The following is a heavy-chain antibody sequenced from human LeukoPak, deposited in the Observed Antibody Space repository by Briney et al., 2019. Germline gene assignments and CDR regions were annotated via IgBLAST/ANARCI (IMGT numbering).Heavy chain of an antibody. V-gene: IGHV4-30-2*01. CDR2: IYHSGST. CDR3: ARGRNWDWYFDL. J-gene: IGHJ2*01. Sequence: SETLSLTCAVSGGSISSGGYSWSWIRQPPGKGLEWIGCIYHSGSTYYNPSLKSRVTISVDRSKNQFSLKLSSVTAADTAVYYCARGRNWDWYFDLWGRGTLVTVSS. CDR1: GGSISSGGYS. D-gene: IGHD7-27*01.